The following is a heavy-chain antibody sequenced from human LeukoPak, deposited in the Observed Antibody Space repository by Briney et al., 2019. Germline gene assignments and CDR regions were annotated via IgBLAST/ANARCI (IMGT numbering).Heavy chain of an antibody. V-gene: IGHV1-46*01. D-gene: IGHD5-24*01. Sequence: ASVKVSCKASGYTFTTYYMHWVRQAPGQGLEWMGIIDPSGGSTSYTQKFQGRVTMTRDTSTSTVYMELSSLRSEDTAVYYCARALHDYNPYYFDYWGQGTLVTVSS. J-gene: IGHJ4*02. CDR3: ARALHDYNPYYFDY. CDR1: GYTFTTYY. CDR2: IDPSGGST.